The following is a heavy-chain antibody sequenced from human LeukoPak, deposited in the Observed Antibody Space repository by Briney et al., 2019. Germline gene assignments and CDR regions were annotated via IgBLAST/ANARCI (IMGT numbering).Heavy chain of an antibody. CDR1: GGSISSYD. D-gene: IGHD6-25*01. V-gene: IGHV4-59*08. Sequence: SETLSLTCTVSGGSISSYDWSWIRQPPGKGLEWIGYIYYSGSTNYNRSLKSRVTISVDTSKNQFSLKLSSVTAADTAVYYCARGIAARGAFDIWGQGTMVTVSS. CDR3: ARGIAARGAFDI. CDR2: IYYSGST. J-gene: IGHJ3*02.